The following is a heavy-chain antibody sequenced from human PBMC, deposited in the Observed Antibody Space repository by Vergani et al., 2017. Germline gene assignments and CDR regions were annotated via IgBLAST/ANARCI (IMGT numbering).Heavy chain of an antibody. CDR2: IRIDGSEQ. D-gene: IGHD3-3*01. V-gene: IGHV3-30*02. J-gene: IGHJ4*02. CDR3: ARDEKRGYYASDLPY. Sequence: QVHLVESGGGVVQPGGSLRLSCAASGFTFSDYGVHWVRQAPGNGLEWVAFIRIDGSEQYYADSVKGRFTVSRDNSKYTLYLQIHSLRPEDTALYYCARDEKRGYYASDLPYWGQGTLVTVSS. CDR1: GFTFSDYG.